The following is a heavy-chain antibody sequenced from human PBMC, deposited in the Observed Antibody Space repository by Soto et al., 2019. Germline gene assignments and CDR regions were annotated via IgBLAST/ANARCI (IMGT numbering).Heavy chain of an antibody. Sequence: GESLKISCKGSGYSFTSYWIGWVRQMPGKGLEWMGIIYPGDSDTRYSPSFQGQVTISADKSISTAYLQWSSLKASDTAMYYCARQGTMVRGAISGMDVWGQGTTVTVSS. V-gene: IGHV5-51*01. CDR3: ARQGTMVRGAISGMDV. D-gene: IGHD3-10*01. CDR1: GYSFTSYW. J-gene: IGHJ6*02. CDR2: IYPGDSDT.